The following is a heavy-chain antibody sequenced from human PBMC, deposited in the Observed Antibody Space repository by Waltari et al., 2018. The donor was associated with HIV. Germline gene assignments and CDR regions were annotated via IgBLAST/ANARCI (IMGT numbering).Heavy chain of an antibody. J-gene: IGHJ4*02. D-gene: IGHD2-2*01. CDR2: INPSGGT. Sequence: QVQLQQWGAGLLKPSETLSLTCAIYGESFIGYYLICIRQPPGQCREWIGEINPSGGTMSNPSLMTRVTISVDTSRKQFSLRLISVTAADTAVYYCARGRRSGTSSAVDSWGQGTLVTVSS. CDR1: GESFIGYY. CDR3: ARGRRSGTSSAVDS. V-gene: IGHV4-34*01.